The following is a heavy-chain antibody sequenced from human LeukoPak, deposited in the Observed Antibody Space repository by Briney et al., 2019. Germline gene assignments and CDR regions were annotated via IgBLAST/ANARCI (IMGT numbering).Heavy chain of an antibody. CDR3: AKGTTVVPIAPFDY. V-gene: IGHV3-9*01. D-gene: IGHD4-23*01. Sequence: PGRSLRLSCAASGFTFYDYAMHWVRQAPGKGLEWVSGISWNSGSIDYADSVKGGFTISRDNAKNSLYLQMNSLRAEDTALYYCAKGTTVVPIAPFDYWGQGTLVTVSS. CDR1: GFTFYDYA. J-gene: IGHJ4*02. CDR2: ISWNSGSI.